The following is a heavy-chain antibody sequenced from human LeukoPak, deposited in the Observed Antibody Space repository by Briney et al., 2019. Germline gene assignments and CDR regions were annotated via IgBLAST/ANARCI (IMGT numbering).Heavy chain of an antibody. J-gene: IGHJ4*02. CDR3: AKAPSDSGSYSLFDY. Sequence: GGSLRLSCAASGFTVSSNYMSWVRQAPGKGLEWVSVIYSGGSTYYADSVKGRFTISRDNSKNTLYLQMNSLRAEDTAVYYCAKAPSDSGSYSLFDYWGQGTLVTVSS. CDR2: IYSGGST. V-gene: IGHV3-53*01. D-gene: IGHD1-26*01. CDR1: GFTVSSNY.